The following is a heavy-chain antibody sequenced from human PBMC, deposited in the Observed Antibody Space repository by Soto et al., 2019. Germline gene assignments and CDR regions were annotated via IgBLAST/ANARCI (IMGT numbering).Heavy chain of an antibody. CDR2: IYSSGST. D-gene: IGHD1-26*01. J-gene: IGHJ4*02. CDR1: GGSISSYY. Sequence: SETLSLTCTVSGGSISSYYWSWIRQPAGKGLEWIGRIYSSGSTNYNPSLKNRVAMPVDTSKNQFSLKLSSVTAADTAVYYCARGSSGNYPFDYWGQGTLVTVSS. CDR3: ARGSSGNYPFDY. V-gene: IGHV4-4*07.